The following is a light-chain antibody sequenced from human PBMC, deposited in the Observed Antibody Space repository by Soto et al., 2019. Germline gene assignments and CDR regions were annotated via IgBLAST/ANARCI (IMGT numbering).Light chain of an antibody. V-gene: IGKV3-15*01. Sequence: EVVMTQSPATLSLSPGERATLSCRASQSVSSLLAWYQQKPGQAPRLLIYRASTRATGVSGRFSGSGSETDFTLTITRLEPEDFAVYYCQQYSSSRTFGQGTQVDIK. CDR3: QQYSSSRT. CDR2: RAS. J-gene: IGKJ1*01. CDR1: QSVSSL.